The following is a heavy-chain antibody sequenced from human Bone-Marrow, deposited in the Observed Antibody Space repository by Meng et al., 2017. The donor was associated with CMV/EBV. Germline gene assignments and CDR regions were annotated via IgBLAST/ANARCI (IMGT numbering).Heavy chain of an antibody. CDR1: GYSISSGYY. CDR2: IYHSGST. V-gene: IGHV4-38-2*02. J-gene: IGHJ4*02. Sequence: SEPLSLTCTVSGYSISSGYYWGWIRQPPGKGLEWIGSIYHSGSTYYNPSLKSRVTMSVDTSKNQFSLRLSSVIAADTAVYYCARGFSDGSAYYRHYFDNWGQGTLVTISS. CDR3: ARGFSDGSAYYRHYFDN. D-gene: IGHD3-22*01.